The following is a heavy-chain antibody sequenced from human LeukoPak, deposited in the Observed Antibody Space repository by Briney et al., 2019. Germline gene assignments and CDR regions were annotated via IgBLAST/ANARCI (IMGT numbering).Heavy chain of an antibody. Sequence: PGGSLRLSCAASGFTFSSYGMHWVRQAPGKGLEWVANIKQDGSEKYYLDSVKGRFAISRDNAKNSLYLQMNSLRAEDTAVYFCTREAAAGIDYWGQGTLVTVSS. J-gene: IGHJ4*02. CDR1: GFTFSSYG. V-gene: IGHV3-7*01. D-gene: IGHD6-13*01. CDR3: TREAAAGIDY. CDR2: IKQDGSEK.